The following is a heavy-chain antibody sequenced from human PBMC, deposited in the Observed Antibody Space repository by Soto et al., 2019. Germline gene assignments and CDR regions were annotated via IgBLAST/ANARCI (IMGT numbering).Heavy chain of an antibody. Sequence: PSEPLSLTCTVSCDSIRSSTYQWGWIRQPPGRGLEWIGSAYYSESTYYNPSLKSRVTIPVDTSKNQFSLKVNSVTAADTAVYYWARVKLAGRGGFDYWGLGNLVTV. CDR3: ARVKLAGRGGFDY. CDR1: CDSIRSSTYQ. CDR2: AYYSEST. J-gene: IGHJ4*02. V-gene: IGHV4-39*02. D-gene: IGHD2-15*01.